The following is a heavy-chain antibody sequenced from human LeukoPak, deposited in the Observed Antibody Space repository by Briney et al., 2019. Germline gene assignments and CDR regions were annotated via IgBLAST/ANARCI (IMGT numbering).Heavy chain of an antibody. CDR2: IYTSGST. Sequence: SETLSLTCTVSGGSISSYYWSWIRQPAGKGLEWIGRIYTSGSTNYNPSLKSRVTMSVDTSKNQFSLKLSSVTAADTAVCYCARDSSVWNWFDPWGQGTLVTVSS. CDR1: GGSISSYY. V-gene: IGHV4-4*07. J-gene: IGHJ5*02. D-gene: IGHD5/OR15-5a*01. CDR3: ARDSSVWNWFDP.